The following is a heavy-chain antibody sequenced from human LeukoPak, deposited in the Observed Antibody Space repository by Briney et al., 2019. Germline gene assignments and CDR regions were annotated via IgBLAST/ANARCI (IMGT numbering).Heavy chain of an antibody. D-gene: IGHD5-12*01. CDR2: ISSSSSTI. J-gene: IGHJ4*02. Sequence: PGGSLRLSCAASGFTFSSYSMNWVRQAPGKGLEWVSYISSSSSTIYYADSVKGRFTISRDNAKNSLYLQMNSLRAEDTAVYYCARGYSGCDFDYWGQGTLVTVSS. CDR1: GFTFSSYS. CDR3: ARGYSGCDFDY. V-gene: IGHV3-48*01.